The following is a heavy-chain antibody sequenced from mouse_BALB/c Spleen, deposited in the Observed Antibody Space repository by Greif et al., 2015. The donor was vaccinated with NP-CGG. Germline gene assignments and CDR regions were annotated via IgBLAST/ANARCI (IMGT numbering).Heavy chain of an antibody. CDR2: INPYNDGT. CDR3: ARDYGRFYYAMDF. V-gene: IGHV1-14*01. J-gene: IGHJ4*01. D-gene: IGHD1-1*02. Sequence: EVKLQESGPELVKPGASVKMSCKASGYTFTSYVMHWVKQKPGQGLEWIGYINPYNDGTKYNEKFKGKATLTSDKSSSTAYRELISLTSDDSACYYCARDYGRFYYAMDFWGQGTSVTVSS. CDR1: GYTFTSYV.